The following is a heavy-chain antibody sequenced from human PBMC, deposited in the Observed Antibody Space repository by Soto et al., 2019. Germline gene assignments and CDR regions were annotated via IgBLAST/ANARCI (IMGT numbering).Heavy chain of an antibody. CDR2: ISYAGSNK. CDR3: AKDLFSGGSYPNWFDP. Sequence: QVQLVESGGGVVQPGRSLRLSCAASGFSFSTYGMHWVRQAPGKGLEWVALISYAGSNKFYAEYVKGRFTISRDNSKNTLYLQVKSLRDEDTAVYYCAKDLFSGGSYPNWFDPWGEGTLVTVSS. D-gene: IGHD1-26*01. J-gene: IGHJ5*02. V-gene: IGHV3-30*18. CDR1: GFSFSTYG.